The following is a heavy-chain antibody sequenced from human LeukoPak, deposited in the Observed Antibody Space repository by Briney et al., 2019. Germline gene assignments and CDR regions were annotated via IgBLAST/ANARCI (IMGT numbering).Heavy chain of an antibody. CDR1: GVTFSSFA. CDR3: AAQPCSVGRCYLDY. D-gene: IGHD2-15*01. V-gene: IGHV3-30*04. Sequence: GSLRLSCAASGVTFSSFAMHWVRQAPGKGLEWVSGISYHGRDTYYADSVKGRFTISRDNSKNTLYLQLNSLGAEDTAVYYCAAQPCSVGRCYLDYWGQGTLVTVSS. CDR2: ISYHGRDT. J-gene: IGHJ4*02.